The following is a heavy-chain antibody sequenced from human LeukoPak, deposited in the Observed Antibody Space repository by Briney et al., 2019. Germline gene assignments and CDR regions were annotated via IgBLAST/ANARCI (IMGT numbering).Heavy chain of an antibody. CDR3: ARDLSSSGWYDY. CDR2: IWYDGSNK. V-gene: IGHV3-33*01. D-gene: IGHD6-19*01. J-gene: IGHJ4*02. Sequence: VAVIWYDGSNKYYADSVKGRFTISRDNSKNTLYLQMNSLRAEDTAVYYCARDLSSSGWYDYWGQGTLVTVSS.